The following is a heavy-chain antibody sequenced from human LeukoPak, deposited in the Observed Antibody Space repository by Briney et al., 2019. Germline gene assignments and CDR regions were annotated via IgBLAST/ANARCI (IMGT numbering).Heavy chain of an antibody. Sequence: PGGSPRLSCAASGFTFRSFGMSWVRQAPGKGLEWVAVISYDGSNKYYADSVKGRFTISRDNSKNTLYLQMNSLRAEDTAVYYCAREGESLDYWGQGTLVTVSS. V-gene: IGHV3-30*03. CDR1: GFTFRSFG. CDR3: AREGESLDY. CDR2: ISYDGSNK. J-gene: IGHJ4*02.